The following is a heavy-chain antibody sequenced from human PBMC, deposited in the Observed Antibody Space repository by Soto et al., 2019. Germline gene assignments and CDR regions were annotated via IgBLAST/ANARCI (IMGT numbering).Heavy chain of an antibody. D-gene: IGHD4-17*01. J-gene: IGHJ4*02. V-gene: IGHV3-30*04. CDR1: GFTFSSYA. Sequence: GGSLRLSCAASGFTFSSYAMHWVRQAPGKGLEWVAVISYDGSNKYYADSVKGRFTISRDNSKNTLYLQMNSLRAEDTAVYYCARDLQNGDYDYWGQGTLVIVAS. CDR3: ARDLQNGDYDY. CDR2: ISYDGSNK.